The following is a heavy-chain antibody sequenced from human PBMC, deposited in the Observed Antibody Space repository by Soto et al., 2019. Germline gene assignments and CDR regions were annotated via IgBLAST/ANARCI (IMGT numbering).Heavy chain of an antibody. CDR2: TYYSGST. Sequence: QVQLQESGPGLVKPSQTLSLTCTVSGGSISSGGYYWSWIRQHPGKGLEWIGYTYYSGSTDYNPYRKRRVTTSVATSKNHCSLKLCSVTAADTAVYYCACCSSCYSSRCLAVWGQGTTVTVSS. J-gene: IGHJ6*02. CDR1: GGSISSGGYY. D-gene: IGHD2-15*01. V-gene: IGHV4-31*03. CDR3: ACCSSCYSSRCLAV.